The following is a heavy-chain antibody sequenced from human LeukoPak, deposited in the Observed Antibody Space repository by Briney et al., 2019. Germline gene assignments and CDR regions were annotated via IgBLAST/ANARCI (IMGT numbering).Heavy chain of an antibody. V-gene: IGHV6-1*01. CDR1: GDSDSNNRAS. Sequence: SQTLSLTCAISGDSDSNNRASWGWVRQSPSRGREWLGRTYYRSQWFDDYAPSVRSRITINPDTSKNQFSLQLNSVTPEDTAVYYCVRIRGLGLFDYWGQGTLVTVSS. D-gene: IGHD1-26*01. J-gene: IGHJ4*02. CDR3: VRIRGLGLFDY. CDR2: TYYRSQWFD.